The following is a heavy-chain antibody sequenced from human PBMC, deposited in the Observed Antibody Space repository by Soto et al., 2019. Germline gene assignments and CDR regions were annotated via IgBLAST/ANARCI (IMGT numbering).Heavy chain of an antibody. V-gene: IGHV1-46*01. CDR2: INPHGGST. J-gene: IGHJ5*02. Sequence: ASVNVSCKAPADTFTSYYLNWVRQARGQGLEWMGVINPHGGSTKFAQKFQGRVTMTRDTSRSTVYMELRSLTSEDTAVYYCARSSGANFGIIIERNNWFGRLGQGTLVLVSS. D-gene: IGHD3-3*01. CDR3: ARSSGANFGIIIERNNWFGR. CDR1: ADTFTSYY.